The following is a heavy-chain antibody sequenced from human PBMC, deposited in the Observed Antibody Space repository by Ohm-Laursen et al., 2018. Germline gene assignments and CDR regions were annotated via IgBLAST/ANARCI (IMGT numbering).Heavy chain of an antibody. Sequence: GASVKVSCNIFGDSLTSYYVHWVRQAPGQGLEWMGIINPSGSSTTYTPKIQDRVTMTRDTSTSTVYLELSSLRSEDTAMYYCTRASKGGSCSDKSCYPIGLWGQGTLVTVSS. J-gene: IGHJ4*02. CDR2: INPSGSST. D-gene: IGHD2-15*01. V-gene: IGHV1-46*01. CDR1: GDSLTSYY. CDR3: TRASKGGSCSDKSCYPIGL.